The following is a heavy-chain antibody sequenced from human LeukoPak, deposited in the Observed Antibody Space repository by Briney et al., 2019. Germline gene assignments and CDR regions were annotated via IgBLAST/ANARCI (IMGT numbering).Heavy chain of an antibody. CDR2: ISGSGGST. V-gene: IGHV3-23*01. J-gene: IGHJ4*02. Sequence: GGSLRLSCAASGFTFSSYAMSWVRQAPGKGLEWVSAISGSGGSTYYADSVKGRFTISRDNSKNALYLQMNSLRAEDTAVYYCAKDRLGVAAAGTEADYWGQGTLVTVSS. CDR1: GFTFSSYA. CDR3: AKDRLGVAAAGTEADY. D-gene: IGHD6-13*01.